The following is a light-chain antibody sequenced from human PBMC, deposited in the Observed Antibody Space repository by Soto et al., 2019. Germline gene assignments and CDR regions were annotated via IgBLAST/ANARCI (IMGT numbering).Light chain of an antibody. CDR1: QSISDS. V-gene: IGKV1-5*01. J-gene: IGKJ1*01. CDR2: DAS. Sequence: DIQMTQSPSTLSASVGDRVSITCRASQSISDSLAWYQQKPGKAPFLLISDASSLERGVPSRFSGSGSGTEFTLTISSMQPDDFATYYCQQYKGYSRTFGQGTKVDI. CDR3: QQYKGYSRT.